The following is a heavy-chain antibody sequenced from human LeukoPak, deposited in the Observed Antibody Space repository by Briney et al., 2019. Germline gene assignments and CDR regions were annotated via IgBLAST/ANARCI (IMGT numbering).Heavy chain of an antibody. D-gene: IGHD1-1*01. CDR3: TGDLRPGGTDI. Sequence: GMSLRLSCAASGLTFTGHAMHWIRQAPGKGLEWVSGMSYTKDTVDYANSVKGRFTVSRDDAKSTFFLQMNSLRPEDTAFYFCTGDLRPGGTDIWGQGTTVTVSS. CDR2: MSYTKDTV. CDR1: GLTFTGHA. J-gene: IGHJ6*02. V-gene: IGHV3-9*01.